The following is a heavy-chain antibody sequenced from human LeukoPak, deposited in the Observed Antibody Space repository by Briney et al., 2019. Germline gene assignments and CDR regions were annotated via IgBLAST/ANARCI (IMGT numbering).Heavy chain of an antibody. CDR3: ARGILSLGYCSGGSCYYFDY. J-gene: IGHJ4*02. CDR1: GYTFTSYG. CDR2: ISAYNGNT. Sequence: ASVKVSCKASGYTFTSYGISWVRQAPGQGLEWMGWISAYNGNTNYAQKLQGRVTMTTDTSTSTAYMELRSLRSDDTAVYYCARGILSLGYCSGGSCYYFDYWGQGTLVTVSS. V-gene: IGHV1-18*01. D-gene: IGHD2-15*01.